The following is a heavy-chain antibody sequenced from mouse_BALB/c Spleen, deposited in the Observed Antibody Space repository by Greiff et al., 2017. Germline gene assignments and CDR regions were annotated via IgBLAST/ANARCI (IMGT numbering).Heavy chain of an antibody. J-gene: IGHJ3*01. V-gene: IGHV1-5*01. CDR2: IYPGNSDT. Sequence: EVQLQQSGTVLARPGASVKMSCKASGYSFTSYWMHWVKQRPGQGLEWIGAIYPGNSDTSYNQKFKGKAKLTAVTSASTAYMELSSLTNEDSAVYYCTNHYGNYSAWFADWGQGTLVTVSA. CDR3: TNHYGNYSAWFAD. D-gene: IGHD2-1*01. CDR1: GYSFTSYW.